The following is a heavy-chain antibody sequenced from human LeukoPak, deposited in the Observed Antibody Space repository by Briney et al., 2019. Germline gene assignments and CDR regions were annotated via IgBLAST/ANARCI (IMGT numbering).Heavy chain of an antibody. CDR3: AKVDVVVVPAAIKAGWFDP. J-gene: IGHJ5*02. D-gene: IGHD2-2*02. CDR1: GFTFSSYW. CDR2: ISGSGGST. V-gene: IGHV3-23*01. Sequence: GGSLRLSCAASGFTFSSYWMSWVRQAPGKGLEWVSAISGSGGSTYYADSVKGRFTISRDNSKNTLYLQMNSLRAEDTAVYYCAKVDVVVVPAAIKAGWFDPWGQGTLVTVSS.